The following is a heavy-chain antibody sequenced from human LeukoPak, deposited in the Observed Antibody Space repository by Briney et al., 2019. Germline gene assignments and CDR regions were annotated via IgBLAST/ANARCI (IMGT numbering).Heavy chain of an antibody. V-gene: IGHV3-21*01. CDR1: GFTFSSYS. CDR2: ISSSSSYI. J-gene: IGHJ5*02. CDR3: ARAYVRGTGTTPWFDP. D-gene: IGHD1-1*01. Sequence: PGGSLRLSCAASGFTFSSYSMNWVHQAPGKGLEWVSSISSSSSYIYYADSVKGRFTISRDNAKNSLYLQMNSLRAEDTAVYYCARAYVRGTGTTPWFDPWGQGTLVTVSS.